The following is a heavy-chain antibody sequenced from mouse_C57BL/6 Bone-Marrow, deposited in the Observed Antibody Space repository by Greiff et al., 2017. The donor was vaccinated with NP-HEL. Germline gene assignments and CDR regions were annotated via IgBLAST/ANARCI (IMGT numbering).Heavy chain of an antibody. CDR2: IDPETGGT. D-gene: IGHD2-1*01. V-gene: IGHV1-15*01. CDR3: TRDGNPYYAMDY. CDR1: GYTFTDYE. Sequence: VKLVESGAELVRPGASVTLSCKASGYTFTDYEMHWVKQTPVHGLEWIGAIDPETGGTAYNQKFKGKAILTADKSSSTAYMELRSLTSEDSAVYYCTRDGNPYYAMDYWGQGTSVTVSS. J-gene: IGHJ4*01.